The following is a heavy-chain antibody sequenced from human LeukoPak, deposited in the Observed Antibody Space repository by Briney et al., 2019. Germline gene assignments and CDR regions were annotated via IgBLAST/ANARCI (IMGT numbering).Heavy chain of an antibody. CDR3: ATDRGTY. J-gene: IGHJ4*02. Sequence: GGSLRLSCVASGFTFSTSWMNWVRRAPGKGLEWVALIKEHGSEIYHADSVKGRFTISRDDAASSLYLQMHSLRAEDTAVYYCATDRGTYWGQGTLVTVSS. CDR2: IKEHGSEI. V-gene: IGHV3-7*01. D-gene: IGHD3-10*01. CDR1: GFTFSTSW.